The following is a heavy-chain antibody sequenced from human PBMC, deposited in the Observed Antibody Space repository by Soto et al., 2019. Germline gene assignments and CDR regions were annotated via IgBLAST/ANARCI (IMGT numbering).Heavy chain of an antibody. V-gene: IGHV2-5*01. CDR1: GFSLTTSGVG. CDR3: APHTINPATNWFDP. J-gene: IGHJ5*02. D-gene: IGHD2-2*01. Sequence: SGPTLVNPTQTLTLTCTFSGFSLTTSGVGVGWIRQPPGKALEWLALIYWNDDKRYSPSLRGRLTITKDTSKNQVVLAMTNMDPVDTATYYCAPHTINPATNWFDPWGLGTLVTVSS. CDR2: IYWNDDK.